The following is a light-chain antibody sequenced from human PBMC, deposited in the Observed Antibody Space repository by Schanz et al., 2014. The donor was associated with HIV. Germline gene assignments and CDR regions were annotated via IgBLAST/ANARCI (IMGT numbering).Light chain of an antibody. CDR3: GTWDDSLNGWV. J-gene: IGLJ3*02. V-gene: IGLV1-44*01. CDR1: RSNVGTNT. Sequence: QSVLTQPPSASGTPGQGVTISCSGSRSNVGTNTVNWYQRLPGTAPKVLIYSDNQRPSGVPDRFSGSRSGTSASLAISGLQSEDEADYYCGTWDDSLNGWVFGGGTKLTVL. CDR2: SDN.